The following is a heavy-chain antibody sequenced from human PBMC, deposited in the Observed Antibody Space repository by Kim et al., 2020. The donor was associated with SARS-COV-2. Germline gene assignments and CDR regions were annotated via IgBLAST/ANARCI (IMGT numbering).Heavy chain of an antibody. V-gene: IGHV3-23*01. J-gene: IGHJ4*02. CDR3: AKDGSGSYYAPIDY. Sequence: ADSVKGRFTISRDNSKNTLYRQMNSLRAEDSAVYYCAKDGSGSYYAPIDYWGQGTLVTVSS. D-gene: IGHD3-10*01.